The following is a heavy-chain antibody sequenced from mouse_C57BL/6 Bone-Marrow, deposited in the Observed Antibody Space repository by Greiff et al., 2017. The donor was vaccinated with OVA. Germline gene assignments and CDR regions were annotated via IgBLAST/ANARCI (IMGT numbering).Heavy chain of an antibody. CDR2: IYPSDSET. CDR3: AREGLLRSYYLDY. J-gene: IGHJ2*01. V-gene: IGHV1-61*01. CDR1: GYTFTSYW. Sequence: QVQLQQPGAELVRPGSSVKLSCKASGYTFTSYWMDWVKQRPGQGLEWIGNIYPSDSETHYNQQFKDKATLTVDKSSSTAYMQLSSLTSEDSAVYYCAREGLLRSYYLDYWGQGTTLTVSS. D-gene: IGHD1-1*01.